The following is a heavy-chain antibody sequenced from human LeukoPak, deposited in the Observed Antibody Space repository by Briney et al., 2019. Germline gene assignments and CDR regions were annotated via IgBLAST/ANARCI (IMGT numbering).Heavy chain of an antibody. Sequence: PVKVSCKASGCNFSSYAISWVRQAPGQGLEWMGGIIPIFGTANYAQKFQGRVTITADESTSTAYMELSSLRSEDTAVYYCARGRGSGSYYNFDYWGQGTLVTVSS. CDR2: IIPIFGTA. CDR3: ARGRGSGSYYNFDY. J-gene: IGHJ4*02. D-gene: IGHD3-10*01. V-gene: IGHV1-69*13. CDR1: GCNFSSYA.